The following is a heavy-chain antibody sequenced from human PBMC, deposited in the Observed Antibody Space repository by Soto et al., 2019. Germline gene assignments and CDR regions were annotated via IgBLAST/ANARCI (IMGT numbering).Heavy chain of an antibody. D-gene: IGHD3-10*02. V-gene: IGHV1-69*12. Sequence: QVQLVQSGAEVKKPGSSVKVSCKASGGTFSSYAISWVRQAPGQGLEWMGGIIPIFGTANYAQKFQGRVTITADEXTXRAYMELRNLRSEDTAGYYCASDLCGTAYYYYGMDVWGQGTTVTVSS. J-gene: IGHJ6*02. CDR1: GGTFSSYA. CDR2: IIPIFGTA. CDR3: ASDLCGTAYYYYGMDV.